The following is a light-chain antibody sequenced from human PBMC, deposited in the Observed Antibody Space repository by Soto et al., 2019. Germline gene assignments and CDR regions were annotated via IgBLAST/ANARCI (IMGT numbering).Light chain of an antibody. CDR1: LRISKY. CDR3: QQSHSTPLT. Sequence: DIQVIQSPSSLSASVGDRVTITCRASLRISKYLNWYQQKPGKAPKLLIYGASTLRSGVPSRFSGTGSGTDFTLIISSLQPEDSATYYCQQSHSTPLTFGGGTKLEI. V-gene: IGKV1-39*01. CDR2: GAS. J-gene: IGKJ4*01.